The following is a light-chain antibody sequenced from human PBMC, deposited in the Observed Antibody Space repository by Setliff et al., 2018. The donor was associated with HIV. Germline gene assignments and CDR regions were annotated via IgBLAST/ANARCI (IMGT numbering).Light chain of an antibody. J-gene: IGLJ2*01. CDR3: CSYAGYITVI. CDR2: DVS. V-gene: IGLV2-23*02. CDR1: SSDVGGYNY. Sequence: QSALAQPASVSGSPGQSITISCTGTSSDVGGYNYVSWYLEHPGKAPKFMIYDVSKRPSGVSNRFSGSKSGNTASLTISGLQAEDETDYSCCSYAGYITVIFGEGTKVTVL.